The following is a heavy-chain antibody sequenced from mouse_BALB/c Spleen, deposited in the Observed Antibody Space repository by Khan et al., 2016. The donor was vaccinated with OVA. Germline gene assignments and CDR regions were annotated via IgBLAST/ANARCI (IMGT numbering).Heavy chain of an antibody. CDR2: INTYTGEP. CDR1: GYTSTNYG. CDR3: ARPPYFSYVMVY. D-gene: IGHD2-10*01. V-gene: IGHV9-3-1*01. J-gene: IGHJ4*01. Sequence: QVQLKQSGPELKKPGETVKISCKASGYTSTNYGMNWVKQAPGKSLKWMGLINTYTGEPTYADDFKGRFAFSLETSASTAYLQINNLKNEDTATYCGARPPYFSYVMVYWGQGTSVTVSS.